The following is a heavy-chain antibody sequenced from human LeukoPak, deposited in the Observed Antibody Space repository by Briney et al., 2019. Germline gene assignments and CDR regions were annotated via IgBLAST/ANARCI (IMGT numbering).Heavy chain of an antibody. Sequence: GGSLRLSCAASGFTFSSYWMHWVRQAPGKGLVWVSRITSDGSSTSYADSVKGRFTISRDKAKNTLYLQMNSLRAEDTAVYYCARDSSGYYGFDYWGQGTLVTVSS. V-gene: IGHV3-74*01. J-gene: IGHJ4*02. CDR1: GFTFSSYW. D-gene: IGHD3-22*01. CDR3: ARDSSGYYGFDY. CDR2: ITSDGSST.